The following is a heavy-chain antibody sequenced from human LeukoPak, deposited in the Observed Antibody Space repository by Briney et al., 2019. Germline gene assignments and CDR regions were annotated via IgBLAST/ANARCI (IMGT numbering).Heavy chain of an antibody. CDR2: IHYSGST. Sequence: PSETLSLPCSVSGGSIGIYYWSCIRHPPGKGLECLAYIHYSGSTNYDPSLKSRVTISVDTSKNQFSLKLSSVTAADTAVYYCTRGSRTGMTGYYFDYWGQGTLVTVSS. CDR3: TRGSRTGMTGYYFDY. V-gene: IGHV4-59*01. D-gene: IGHD1-14*01. J-gene: IGHJ4*02. CDR1: GGSIGIYY.